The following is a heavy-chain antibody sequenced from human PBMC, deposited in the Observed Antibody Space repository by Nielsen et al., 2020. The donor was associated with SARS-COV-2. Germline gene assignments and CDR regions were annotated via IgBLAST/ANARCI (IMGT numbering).Heavy chain of an antibody. J-gene: IGHJ4*02. V-gene: IGHV4-59*01. CDR1: GGAISSYY. CDR2: MYYSGNT. D-gene: IGHD3-9*01. Sequence: GSLRLSCTVSGGAISSYYWSWIRQPPGKGLEWIGNMYYSGNTNYNPSLKSRVTISVDTSKNQLSLKLSSVTAADTAVYYCARGTDLLKGHFVSLDFWGPGSLVTVSS. CDR3: ARGTDLLKGHFVSLDF.